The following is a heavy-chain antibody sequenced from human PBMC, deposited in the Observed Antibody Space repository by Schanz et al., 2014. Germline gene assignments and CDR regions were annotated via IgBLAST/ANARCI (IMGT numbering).Heavy chain of an antibody. CDR3: ARDYYDILTGYPYDTFDI. J-gene: IGHJ3*02. D-gene: IGHD3-9*01. V-gene: IGHV1-2*06. CDR1: GYTFTDYY. CDR2: INPNSGGT. Sequence: QVQLVQSGAEVKKPGASVEISCKASGYTFTDYYMYWVRQAPGQGLEWMGRINPNSGGTNYAQKFQGRVTMTRDTSISTAYMELRRLRSDDTAVYYCARDYYDILTGYPYDTFDIWGQGTMVTVSS.